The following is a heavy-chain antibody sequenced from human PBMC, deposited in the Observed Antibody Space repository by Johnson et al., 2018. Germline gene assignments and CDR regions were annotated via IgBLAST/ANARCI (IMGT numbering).Heavy chain of an antibody. V-gene: IGHV3-7*01. D-gene: IGHD2-15*01. J-gene: IGHJ6*02. Sequence: VQLVQSGGGLVQPGGSLRLSCAASGFTFSSYWMSWVRQAPGKGPEWVANIKQDGSEKYYVDSVKGRFTIARDNAKNSLYLQMNSLRAEDTAVYYCARRGYCSGGSCYADYYGMDVWGQGTTVTVSS. CDR1: GFTFSSYW. CDR3: ARRGYCSGGSCYADYYGMDV. CDR2: IKQDGSEK.